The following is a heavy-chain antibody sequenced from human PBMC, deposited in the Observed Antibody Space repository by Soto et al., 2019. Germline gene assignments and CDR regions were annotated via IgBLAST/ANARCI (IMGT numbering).Heavy chain of an antibody. J-gene: IGHJ6*02. CDR2: IYYSGST. CDR1: GGSISSSSYY. V-gene: IGHV4-39*01. CDR3: ARGAPVSETYYYYYYVMDF. D-gene: IGHD6-19*01. Sequence: SENLSLTCTVSGGSISSSSYYWGWIRQPPGKGLEWIGSIYYSGSTYYNPSLKSRVTISVDTSKNQFSLKLSSVTAADTAVYYCARGAPVSETYYYYYYVMDFCGQGSTVIVSS.